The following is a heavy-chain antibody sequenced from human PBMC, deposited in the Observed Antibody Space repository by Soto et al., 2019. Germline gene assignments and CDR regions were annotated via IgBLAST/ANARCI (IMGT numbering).Heavy chain of an antibody. CDR3: VRVYTVSGDY. CDR1: GFTFSSYW. Sequence: SLRLSCAASGFTFSSYWMHWVRQAPGKGLVWVSRINGDGSTTTYADSVKGRFTISRDNAKNTLYLQMNRLRAEDTAVYYCVRVYTVSGDYWGQGTLVTVSS. D-gene: IGHD6-19*01. J-gene: IGHJ4*02. CDR2: INGDGSTT. V-gene: IGHV3-74*01.